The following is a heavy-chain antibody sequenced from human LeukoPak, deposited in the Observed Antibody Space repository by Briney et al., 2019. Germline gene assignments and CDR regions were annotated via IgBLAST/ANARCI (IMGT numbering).Heavy chain of an antibody. Sequence: QPGGSLRLSCTASGFTFGDYAMSWFRQAPGKGLEWVGFIRSEAFGGTTEYAASVKGRFTMSRDDSKSIAYLQMNSLKTEDTAVYYCTRDAYMLGKYWGQGTLVTVSS. CDR2: IRSEAFGGTT. D-gene: IGHD3-10*02. CDR1: GFTFGDYA. V-gene: IGHV3-49*03. J-gene: IGHJ4*02. CDR3: TRDAYMLGKY.